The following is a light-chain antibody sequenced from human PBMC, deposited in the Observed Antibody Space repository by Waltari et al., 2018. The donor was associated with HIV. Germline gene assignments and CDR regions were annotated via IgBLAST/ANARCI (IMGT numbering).Light chain of an antibody. CDR2: EGS. CDR1: SSEVGIYYL. J-gene: IGLJ2*01. V-gene: IGLV2-23*01. Sequence: QSALTHPASVSGSPRQSTTISCPGTSSEVGIYYLLSWYQQYPGTAPKLMIYEGSKRPSGVSNRFSGSKSGNTASLTISGLQTEDEADYYCCSYAGSFVVFGGGTKLTVL. CDR3: CSYAGSFVV.